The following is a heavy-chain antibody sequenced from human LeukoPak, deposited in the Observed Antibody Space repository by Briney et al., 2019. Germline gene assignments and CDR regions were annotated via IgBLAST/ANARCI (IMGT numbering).Heavy chain of an antibody. CDR2: ISAYNGNT. CDR3: ARDTPIVGATYAEYFQH. CDR1: GYTFTSYG. D-gene: IGHD1-26*01. J-gene: IGHJ1*01. V-gene: IGHV1-18*01. Sequence: GASVKVSCKASGYTFTSYGISWVRQAPGQGLEWMGWISAYNGNTNYAQKLQGRVTMTTDTSTSTAYMELRSLRPDDTAVYYCARDTPIVGATYAEYFQHWGQGTLVTVSS.